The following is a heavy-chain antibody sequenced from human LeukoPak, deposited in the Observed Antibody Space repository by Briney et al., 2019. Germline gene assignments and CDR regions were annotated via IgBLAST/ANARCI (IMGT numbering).Heavy chain of an antibody. CDR2: INGNNVGT. Sequence: GGSLRLSCAASGFSFDDYAMHWVRQTPGKGLEWVSLINGNNVGTSYADSVKGRFTISRDNSKNSLYLQMNSLRTEDTALCYCAKEARDLSLDYWGQGTLVTVSS. CDR1: GFSFDDYA. D-gene: IGHD3-10*01. V-gene: IGHV3-43*02. J-gene: IGHJ4*02. CDR3: AKEARDLSLDY.